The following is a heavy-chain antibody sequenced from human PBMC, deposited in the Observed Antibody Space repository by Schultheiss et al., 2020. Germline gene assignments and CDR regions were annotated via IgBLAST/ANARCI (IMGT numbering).Heavy chain of an antibody. CDR2: IRSKAYGGTT. CDR3: AKDSHYTPPSIAAPYNWFDP. Sequence: GESLKISCTASGFTFGDYAMSWVRQAPGKGLEWVGFIRSKAYGGTTEYAASVKGRFTISRDDSKSIAYLQMNSLKTEDTAVYYCAKDSHYTPPSIAAPYNWFDPWGQGTLVTVSS. CDR1: GFTFGDYA. J-gene: IGHJ5*02. V-gene: IGHV3-49*04. D-gene: IGHD6-6*01.